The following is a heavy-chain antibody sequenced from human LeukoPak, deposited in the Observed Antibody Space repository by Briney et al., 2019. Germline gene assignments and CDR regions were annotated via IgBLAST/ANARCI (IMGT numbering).Heavy chain of an antibody. CDR3: ARRACAYSHPYDY. Sequence: GGSLRLSCAASGFTFSSYWMSWVRQAPGKGLEWVANIKQDGSEKYYVDSVKGRFTISRDNAKNSLYLQMNSLRAEDTAVYYCARRACAYSHPYDYWGQGTLVTVSS. CDR1: GFTFSSYW. CDR2: IKQDGSEK. D-gene: IGHD4/OR15-4a*01. V-gene: IGHV3-7*01. J-gene: IGHJ4*02.